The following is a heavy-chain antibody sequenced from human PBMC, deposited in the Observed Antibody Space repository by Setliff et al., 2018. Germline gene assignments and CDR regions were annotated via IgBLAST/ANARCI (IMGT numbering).Heavy chain of an antibody. D-gene: IGHD3-22*01. CDR3: ARLALTGYDSSGYYYALEYYYYMDV. CDR2: ISTSGSTS. J-gene: IGHJ6*03. Sequence: LSCVASGFSFSNYGMTWVRQAPGKGLEWISYISTSGSTSYYADSVKGRFTTSRDNANQSLYLQMSSLRAEDTAVYYCARLALTGYDSSGYYYALEYYYYMDVWGKGTTVTVSS. V-gene: IGHV3-48*01. CDR1: GFSFSNYG.